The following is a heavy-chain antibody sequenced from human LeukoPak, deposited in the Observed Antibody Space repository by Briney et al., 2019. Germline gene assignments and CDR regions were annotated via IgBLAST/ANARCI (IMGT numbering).Heavy chain of an antibody. V-gene: IGHV4-38-2*02. J-gene: IGHJ5*02. Sequence: SETLSLTCTVSGYSINRGYYWGWIRPPPGMGLEWIGSIYHSVSTYYNPSLKTRVTISVDTSKNQFFLKLSSVTAADTAVYYCARAGGSLLWFGVLGNWFDPWGQGTLVTVSS. D-gene: IGHD3-10*01. CDR2: IYHSVST. CDR1: GYSINRGYY. CDR3: ARAGGSLLWFGVLGNWFDP.